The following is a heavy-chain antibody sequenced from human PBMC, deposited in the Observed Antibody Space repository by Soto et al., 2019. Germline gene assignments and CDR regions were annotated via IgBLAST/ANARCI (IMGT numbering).Heavy chain of an antibody. CDR1: GFTFSSYE. J-gene: IGHJ6*02. V-gene: IGHV3-48*03. CDR3: ARDLSIFGVVSYYYYGMDV. CDR2: ISSSGSTI. D-gene: IGHD3-3*01. Sequence: PGGSLRLSCAASGFTFSSYEMNWVRQAPGKGLEWVSYISSSGSTIYYADSVKGRFTISRDNAKNSLYLQMNSLRAEDTAVYYCARDLSIFGVVSYYYYGMDVWRQGTTVTVSS.